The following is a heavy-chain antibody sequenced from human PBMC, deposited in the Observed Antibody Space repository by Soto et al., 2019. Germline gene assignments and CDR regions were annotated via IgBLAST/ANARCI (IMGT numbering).Heavy chain of an antibody. CDR2: ISSNGGST. J-gene: IGHJ3*02. CDR1: GFTFSSYA. CDR3: ARDNPLRYFDWSLLVGVDAFDI. D-gene: IGHD3-9*01. V-gene: IGHV3-64*01. Sequence: PGGSLRLSCAASGFTFSSYAMHWVRQAPGKGLEYVSAISSNGGSTYYANSVKGRFTISRDNSKNTLYLQMGSLRAEDMAVYYCARDNPLRYFDWSLLVGVDAFDISGQGTMLTVSS.